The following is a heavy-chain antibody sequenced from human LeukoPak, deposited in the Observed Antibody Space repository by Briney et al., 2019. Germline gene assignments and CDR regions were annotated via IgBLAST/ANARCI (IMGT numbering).Heavy chain of an antibody. Sequence: GGSLRLSCTASELIFTNYAMTWVRQAPGKGLEWVSTISGSGATAYYADSVKGRFTISRDNSKNTLYLQMSTLRAEDTATYYCARQSVGLGYYFDYWGQGTLVTVSS. V-gene: IGHV3-23*01. D-gene: IGHD1-26*01. J-gene: IGHJ4*02. CDR2: ISGSGATA. CDR1: ELIFTNYA. CDR3: ARQSVGLGYYFDY.